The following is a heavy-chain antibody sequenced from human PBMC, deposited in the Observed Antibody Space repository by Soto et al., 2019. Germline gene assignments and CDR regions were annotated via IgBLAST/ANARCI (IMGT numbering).Heavy chain of an antibody. V-gene: IGHV3-74*01. CDR2: INSDGSSI. CDR3: ASSLLTPFDY. J-gene: IGHJ4*02. Sequence: GGSLRISCAASGFTFSSYSMNWVRQAPGKGLEWVSRINSDGSSISYADSVKGRFTISRDNAKNTLYLQMNSLRAEDTAVYYCASSLLTPFDYWGQGTLVTVSS. CDR1: GFTFSSYS.